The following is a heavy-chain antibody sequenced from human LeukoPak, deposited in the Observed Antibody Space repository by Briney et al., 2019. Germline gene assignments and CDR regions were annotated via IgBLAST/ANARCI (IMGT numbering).Heavy chain of an antibody. V-gene: IGHV3-23*01. CDR1: GLSFRNYW. CDR3: AKDAARAAAGNWFDP. CDR2: ISGSGGST. J-gene: IGHJ5*02. D-gene: IGHD6-13*01. Sequence: GGSLRLSCAASGLSFRNYWMSWVRQAPGKGLEWVSAISGSGGSTYYADPVKGRFTISRDNSKNTLYLQMNSLRAEDTAVYYCAKDAARAAAGNWFDPWGQGTLVTVSS.